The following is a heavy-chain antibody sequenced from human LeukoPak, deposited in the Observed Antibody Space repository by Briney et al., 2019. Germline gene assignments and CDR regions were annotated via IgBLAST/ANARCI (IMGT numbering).Heavy chain of an antibody. J-gene: IGHJ4*02. D-gene: IGHD3-22*01. V-gene: IGHV1-2*02. CDR3: ARDRSGWSSRANYFDY. CDR1: GCTFTGYY. CDR2: INPNSGGT. Sequence: ASVKVSCKASGCTFTGYYMHWVRQAPGQGLEWMGWINPNSGGTNYAQKFQGRVTMTRDTSISTAYMELSRLRSDDTAVYYCARDRSGWSSRANYFDYWGQGTLVTVSS.